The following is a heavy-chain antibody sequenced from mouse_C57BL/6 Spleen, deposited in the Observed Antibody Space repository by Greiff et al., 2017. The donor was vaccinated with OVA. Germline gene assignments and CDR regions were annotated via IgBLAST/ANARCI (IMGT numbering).Heavy chain of an antibody. CDR1: GYTFTDYY. D-gene: IGHD3-2*01. CDR3: ARIDSSYAMDY. Sequence: VQLQQSGPELVKPGASVKISCKASGYTFTDYYMNWVKQSHGKSLEWIGDINPNNGGTSYNQKFKGKATLTVDKSSSTAYMELRSLTSEDSAVYYCARIDSSYAMDYWGQGTSVTVSS. CDR2: INPNNGGT. V-gene: IGHV1-26*01. J-gene: IGHJ4*01.